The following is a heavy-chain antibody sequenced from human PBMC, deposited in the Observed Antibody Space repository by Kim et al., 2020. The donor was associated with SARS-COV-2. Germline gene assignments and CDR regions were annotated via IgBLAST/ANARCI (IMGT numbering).Heavy chain of an antibody. J-gene: IGHJ4*01. CDR3: TIDRYSWTHGGQFDF. CDR2: IKSEAEGGTR. Sequence: GGSLRLSCAASGFTFTNAWMSWVRQAPGKGLEWVARIKSEAEGGTRDYVAPVKGRFTISRDDSKTTLFLQMSSLKTEDTAVYYCTIDRYSWTHGGQFDF. CDR1: GFTFTNAW. V-gene: IGHV3-15*01. D-gene: IGHD1-26*01.